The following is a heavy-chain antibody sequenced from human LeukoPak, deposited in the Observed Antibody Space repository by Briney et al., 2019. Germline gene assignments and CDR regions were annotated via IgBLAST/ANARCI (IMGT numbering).Heavy chain of an antibody. Sequence: SVTVSFKASGGSFNDYSISWVRQAPGQGLEWMGRIIAILDTAHYAQKFQGRFTITADKSTTTVYMELSSLRSDDTAVYYCVRSGYDYDWFDPWGQGTLVTVSS. CDR1: GGSFNDYS. CDR2: IIAILDTA. CDR3: VRSGYDYDWFDP. V-gene: IGHV1-69*08. D-gene: IGHD5-12*01. J-gene: IGHJ5*02.